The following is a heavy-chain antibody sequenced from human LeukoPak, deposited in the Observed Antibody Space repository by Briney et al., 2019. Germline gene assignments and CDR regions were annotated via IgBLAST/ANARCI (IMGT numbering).Heavy chain of an antibody. D-gene: IGHD1-26*01. CDR1: GGSFSGYY. J-gene: IGHJ4*02. V-gene: IGHV4-34*01. CDR3: ARGGYSPPHFDY. CDR2: INHSGST. Sequence: SETLSLTCAVYGGSFSGYYWSWIRQPPGEGLEWIGEINHSGSTNYNPSLKSRVTISVDTSKNQFSLKLSSVTAADTAVYYCARGGYSPPHFDYWGQGTLVTVSS.